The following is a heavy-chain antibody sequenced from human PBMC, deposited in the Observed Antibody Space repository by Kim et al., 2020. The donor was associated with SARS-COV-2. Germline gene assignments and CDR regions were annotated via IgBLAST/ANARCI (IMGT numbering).Heavy chain of an antibody. V-gene: IGHV4-34*01. J-gene: IGHJ4*02. Sequence: SETLSLTCAVYGGSFSGYYWSWIRQPPGKGLEWIGEINHSGSTNYNPSLKSRVTISVDTSKNQFSLKLSSVTAADTAVYYCARGTSWELPDYWGQGTLVTVSS. CDR1: GGSFSGYY. D-gene: IGHD1-26*01. CDR3: ARGTSWELPDY. CDR2: INHSGST.